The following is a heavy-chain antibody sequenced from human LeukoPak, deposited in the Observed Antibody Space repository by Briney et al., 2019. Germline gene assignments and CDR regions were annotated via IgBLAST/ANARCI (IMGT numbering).Heavy chain of an antibody. V-gene: IGHV3-43*02. CDR2: ISGDGGST. J-gene: IGHJ4*02. CDR1: GFTFDDYA. CDR3: ARDLPPDY. Sequence: GGSLRLSCAASGFTFDDYAMHWVRQAPGKGLEWVSLISGDGGSTYYADSVKGRFTISRDNAKNSLYLQMNSLRAEDTAVYYCARDLPPDYWGQGTLVTVSS.